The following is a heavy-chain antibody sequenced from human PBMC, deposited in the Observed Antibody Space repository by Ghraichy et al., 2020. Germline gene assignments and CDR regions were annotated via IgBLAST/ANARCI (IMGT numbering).Heavy chain of an antibody. CDR2: IYYSGST. V-gene: IGHV4-39*01. CDR1: GGSISSSSYY. Sequence: SETLSLTCTVSGGSISSSSYYWGWIRQPPGKGLEWIGSIYYSGSTYYNPSLKSRVTISVDTSKNQFSLKLSSVTAADTAVYYCARGQGWFGELLPFFDYWGQGTLVTVSS. CDR3: ARGQGWFGELLPFFDY. J-gene: IGHJ4*02. D-gene: IGHD3-10*01.